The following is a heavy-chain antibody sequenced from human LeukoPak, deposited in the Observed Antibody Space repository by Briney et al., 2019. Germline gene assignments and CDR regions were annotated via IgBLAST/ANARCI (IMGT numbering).Heavy chain of an antibody. D-gene: IGHD1-26*01. CDR1: GYTFTGYY. Sequence: GASVKVSCKASGYTFTGYYMHWVRQAPGQGLEWMGWISAYNGNTNYAQKLQGRVTMTTDTSTSTAYMELRSLRSDDTAVYYCARTKIVGATPRYFDYWGQGTLVTVSS. CDR3: ARTKIVGATPRYFDY. J-gene: IGHJ4*02. CDR2: ISAYNGNT. V-gene: IGHV1-18*04.